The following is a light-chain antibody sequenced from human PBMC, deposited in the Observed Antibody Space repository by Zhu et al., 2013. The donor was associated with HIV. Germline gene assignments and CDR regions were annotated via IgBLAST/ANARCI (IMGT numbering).Light chain of an antibody. CDR2: AAS. V-gene: IGKV1-8*01. CDR1: QGISSY. Sequence: AIRMTQSPSSLSASTGDRVTITCRASQGISSYLAWYQQKPGKAPKLLIYAASTLQSGVPSRFSGSGSGTDFTLTISCLQSEDFATYYCQQYYSYPHTFGPGDQAGDQT. J-gene: IGKJ2*01. CDR3: QQYYSYPHT.